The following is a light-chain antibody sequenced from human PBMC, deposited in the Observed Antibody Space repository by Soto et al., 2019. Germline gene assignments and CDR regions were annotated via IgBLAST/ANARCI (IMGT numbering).Light chain of an antibody. V-gene: IGLV1-51*01. CDR3: GAWDTGLSGVV. J-gene: IGLJ2*01. CDR1: ISNIGNNH. Sequence: QSVLTQPPSVSAAPGQKVTISCSGSISNIGNNHVSWYQQLPGKAPTLLIYDNNKRPSGIPDRFSGSKSGTSATLGISGLXTGDEADYYCGAWDTGLSGVVFGGGTKVTVL. CDR2: DNN.